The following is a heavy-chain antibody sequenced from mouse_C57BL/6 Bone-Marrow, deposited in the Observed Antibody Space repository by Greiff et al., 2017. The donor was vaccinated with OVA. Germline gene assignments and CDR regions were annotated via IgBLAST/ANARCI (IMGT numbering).Heavy chain of an antibody. V-gene: IGHV5-4*01. CDR2: ISDGGSYT. J-gene: IGHJ2*01. Sequence: EVQLQQSGGGLVKPGGSLKLSCAASGFTFSSYAMSWVRQTPEKRLEWVATISDGGSYTYYPDNVKGRFTISRDNAKNNLYLQMSHLKSEDTAMYYCARDTYYYGSSYYFDYWGQGTTLTVSS. CDR1: GFTFSSYA. CDR3: ARDTYYYGSSYYFDY. D-gene: IGHD1-1*01.